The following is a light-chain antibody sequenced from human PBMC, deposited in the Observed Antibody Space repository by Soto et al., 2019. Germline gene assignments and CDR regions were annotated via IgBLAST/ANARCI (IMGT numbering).Light chain of an antibody. CDR1: QSVSTH. J-gene: IGKJ4*01. V-gene: IGKV3-11*01. CDR3: QQRSDRPT. CDR2: DAS. Sequence: EIVLTHSPVTLSLSPGERATLSCRASQSVSTHLAWYQQKPGQAPRLLIFDASNRATGIPARFSGSGSGTECARNISSLEPDDLAIYFCQQRSDRPTLVGGTKGDIK.